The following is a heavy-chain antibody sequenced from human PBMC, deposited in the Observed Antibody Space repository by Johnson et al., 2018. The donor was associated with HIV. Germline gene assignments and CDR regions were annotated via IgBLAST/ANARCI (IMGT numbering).Heavy chain of an antibody. CDR3: ARSGRIHNNGWYWGGAFDI. V-gene: IGHV3-30*04. J-gene: IGHJ3*02. Sequence: QVQLVESGGGLIQPGRSLRLSCAASGFTFSSYAMHWVRQAPGKGLEWVAVISYDGSNKYYADSVKGRFTVSRDNSKNTLYLQMNNLRAEDPAVYYCARSGRIHNNGWYWGGAFDIWGQGTMVTVSS. D-gene: IGHD6-19*01. CDR1: GFTFSSYA. CDR2: ISYDGSNK.